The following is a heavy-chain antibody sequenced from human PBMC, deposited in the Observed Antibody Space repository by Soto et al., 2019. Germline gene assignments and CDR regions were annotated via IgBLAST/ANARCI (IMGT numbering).Heavy chain of an antibody. V-gene: IGHV4-34*01. D-gene: IGHD6-13*01. CDR2: INHSGST. Sequence: PSETLSLTCAVYGGSFSGYYWSWIRQPPGKGLEWIGEINHSGSTNYNPSLKSRVTISVDTSKNQFSLKLSSATAADTAVYYCASGYSSSWYYFDYWGQGTLVTVPS. CDR3: ASGYSSSWYYFDY. J-gene: IGHJ4*02. CDR1: GGSFSGYY.